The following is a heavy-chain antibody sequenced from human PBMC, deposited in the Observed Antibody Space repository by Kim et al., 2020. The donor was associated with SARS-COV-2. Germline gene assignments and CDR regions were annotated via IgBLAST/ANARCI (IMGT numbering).Heavy chain of an antibody. Sequence: SVKVSCKASGGTFSSYAISWVRQVPGQALEWMGGIIPILGTANYAQKFQGRVTITADESTSTAYMELSSLRSEDTALYYCASQRIGYGECLDYWGQGTLITVSS. D-gene: IGHD4-17*01. V-gene: IGHV1-69*13. CDR3: ASQRIGYGECLDY. CDR2: IIPILGTA. CDR1: GGTFSSYA. J-gene: IGHJ4*02.